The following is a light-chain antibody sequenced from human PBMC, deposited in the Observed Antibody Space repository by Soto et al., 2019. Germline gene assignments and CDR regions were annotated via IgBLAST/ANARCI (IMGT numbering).Light chain of an antibody. CDR1: RGINSY. V-gene: IGKV1-9*01. CDR2: AAS. Sequence: DIQLTQSPSFLSASVGDRVIITCRASRGINSYLAWYQQKPGKVPKLLISAASTLQSGIPSRVSGSGSGTEFTLASSSLQPEDFAASYSQQLNSYPHTFGGGTKVQIK. J-gene: IGKJ4*01. CDR3: QQLNSYPHT.